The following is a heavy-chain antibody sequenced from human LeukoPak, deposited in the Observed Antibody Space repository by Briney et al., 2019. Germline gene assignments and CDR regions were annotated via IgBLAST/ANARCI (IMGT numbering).Heavy chain of an antibody. CDR3: ARANLWFGELGWIDP. Sequence: ASVKVSCKASGYTFTTYAMNWVRQAPGQGLEWMGWINTNTGNPTYAQGFTGRFVFSLDTSVSTAYLQISSLKADDTAVYYCARANLWFGELGWIDPWGQGTLVTVSS. D-gene: IGHD3-10*01. CDR2: INTNTGNP. V-gene: IGHV7-4-1*02. J-gene: IGHJ5*02. CDR1: GYTFTTYA.